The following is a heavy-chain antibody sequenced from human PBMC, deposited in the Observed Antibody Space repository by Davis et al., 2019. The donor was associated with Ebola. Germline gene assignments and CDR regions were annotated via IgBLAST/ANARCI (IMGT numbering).Heavy chain of an antibody. CDR3: ARDYVY. V-gene: IGHV4-39*07. CDR2: IYHSGST. J-gene: IGHJ4*02. Sequence: MPSETLSLTCTVSGGSIRSSSYYWGWIRQPPGKGLEWIGSIYHSGSTNYSPSLKSRVTISADTSKNQFSLRLKSVTAADTAMYYCARDYVYWGQGILVTVSS. CDR1: GGSIRSSSYY. D-gene: IGHD2-8*01.